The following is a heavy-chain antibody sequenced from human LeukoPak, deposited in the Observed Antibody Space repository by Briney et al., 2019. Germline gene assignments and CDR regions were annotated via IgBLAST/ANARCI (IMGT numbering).Heavy chain of an antibody. CDR2: IDHSGST. Sequence: SETLSLTCAVYGGSFSGYYWSWIRQPPGKGLEWIGEIDHSGSTNYNPSLKSQVTISVDTSKNQFSLKLSSVTAADTAVYYCARRAQYYYGSGSYQNWFDPWGQGTLVTVSS. CDR1: GGSFSGYY. V-gene: IGHV4-34*01. J-gene: IGHJ5*02. CDR3: ARRAQYYYGSGSYQNWFDP. D-gene: IGHD3-10*01.